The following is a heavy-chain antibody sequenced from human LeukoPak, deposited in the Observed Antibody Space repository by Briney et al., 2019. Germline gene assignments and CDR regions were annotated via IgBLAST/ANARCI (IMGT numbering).Heavy chain of an antibody. CDR1: GFTFSGSA. J-gene: IGHJ5*02. CDR3: TRSPYSSSWYPSNWFDP. CDR2: IRSKANSYAT. Sequence: PGGSLKLSCAASGFTFSGSAMHWVRQASGKGLEWVGRIRSKANSYATAYAASVKGRFTISRDDSKNTAYLQMNSLKTEDTAVYYCTRSPYSSSWYPSNWFDPWGQGTLVTVSS. V-gene: IGHV3-73*01. D-gene: IGHD6-13*01.